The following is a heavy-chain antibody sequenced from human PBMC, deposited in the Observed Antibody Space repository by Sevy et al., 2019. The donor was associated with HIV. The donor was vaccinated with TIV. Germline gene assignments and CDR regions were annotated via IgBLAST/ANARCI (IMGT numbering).Heavy chain of an antibody. CDR3: AGGGGIYYDSRGFHPQYYFDS. Sequence: SETLSLTCAVSGGSINSFFWSWIRQSPGKGLEWIGYVYDSGNSEYNPSLRGRVTISVDTSKKLFSLKLSSVTAADTAMYYCAGGGGIYYDSRGFHPQYYFDSWGQGTLVTVSS. D-gene: IGHD3-22*01. J-gene: IGHJ4*02. CDR1: GGSINSFF. V-gene: IGHV4-59*01. CDR2: VYDSGNS.